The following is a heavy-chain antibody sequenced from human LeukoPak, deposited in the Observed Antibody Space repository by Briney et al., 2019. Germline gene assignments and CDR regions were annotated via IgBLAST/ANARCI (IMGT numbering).Heavy chain of an antibody. D-gene: IGHD6-13*01. CDR1: GFTVSSNY. V-gene: IGHV3-53*01. CDR3: ARDRSSSWYRDYYYGMGV. CDR2: SYSGGST. J-gene: IGHJ6*02. Sequence: PGGSLRLSCAASGFTVSSNYMSWVRQAPGKGLEWVSVSYSGGSTYYADSVKGRFTISRDNSKNTLYLQMNSLRAEDTAVYYCARDRSSSWYRDYYYGMGVWGQGTTVTVSS.